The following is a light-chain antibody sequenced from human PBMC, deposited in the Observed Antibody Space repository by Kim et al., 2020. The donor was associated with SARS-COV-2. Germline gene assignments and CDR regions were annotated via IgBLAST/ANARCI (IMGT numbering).Light chain of an antibody. CDR3: QSYDSSLSGYV. V-gene: IGLV1-40*01. J-gene: IGLJ1*01. CDR1: SSNSGAGYD. Sequence: QRVTNSCTGSSSNSGAGYDVRWYQQLPGTAPKLLIYGNSNRPSGVPDRFSGSKSGTSASLAITGLQAEDEADYYCQSYDSSLSGYVFGTGTKVTVL. CDR2: GNS.